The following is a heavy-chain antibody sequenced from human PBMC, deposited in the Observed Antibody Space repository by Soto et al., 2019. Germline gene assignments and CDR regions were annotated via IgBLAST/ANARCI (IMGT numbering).Heavy chain of an antibody. Sequence: GASVKVSCKASGYTFTGYYMHWVRQAPGQGLERMGWINPNSGGTNYAQKFQGWVTMTRDTSISTAYMELSRLRSDDTAVYYCARGRLYSSSRVWFDPWGQGTLVTVSS. CDR2: INPNSGGT. CDR1: GYTFTGYY. J-gene: IGHJ5*02. CDR3: ARGRLYSSSRVWFDP. V-gene: IGHV1-2*04. D-gene: IGHD6-6*01.